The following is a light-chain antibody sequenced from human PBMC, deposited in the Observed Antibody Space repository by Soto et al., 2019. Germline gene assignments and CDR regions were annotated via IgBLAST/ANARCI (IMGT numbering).Light chain of an antibody. J-gene: IGKJ5*01. Sequence: EIVLTQSPGTISLSQGARATLSCRASQSVSSNYLAWYQQRPGQAPRLLIKTASIRATAIPDRFSGSGSGTDFTLTISRLEPEDFAVYYCQQYSTSLITFGQGTRLEIK. V-gene: IGKV3-20*01. CDR1: QSVSSNY. CDR2: TAS. CDR3: QQYSTSLIT.